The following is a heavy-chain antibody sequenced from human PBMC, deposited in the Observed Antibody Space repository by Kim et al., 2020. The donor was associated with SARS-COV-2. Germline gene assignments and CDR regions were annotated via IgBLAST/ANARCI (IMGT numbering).Heavy chain of an antibody. D-gene: IGHD3-22*01. Sequence: GGSLRLSCAASGFTFSSYGMHWVRQAPGKGLEWVAVISYDGSNKYYADSVKGRFTISRDNSKNTLYLQMNSLRAEDTAVYYCAKDLGYYDSSGYEPTDYWGQGTLVTVSS. V-gene: IGHV3-30*18. CDR2: ISYDGSNK. CDR3: AKDLGYYDSSGYEPTDY. CDR1: GFTFSSYG. J-gene: IGHJ4*02.